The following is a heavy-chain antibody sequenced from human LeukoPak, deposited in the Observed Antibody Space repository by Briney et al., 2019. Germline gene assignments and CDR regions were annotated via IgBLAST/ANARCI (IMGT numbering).Heavy chain of an antibody. J-gene: IGHJ4*02. V-gene: IGHV3-30*18. CDR3: AKDFHSGY. CDR1: GFTFSSYG. CDR2: ISYDGSNI. Sequence: GRSLRLSCAASGFTFSSYGMHWVRQAPGKGLEWVAVISYDGSNIYYGDSVKGRLTISRDNSKNTLYLQMNSLRADDTAVYYCAKDFHSGYWGQGTLVTVSS.